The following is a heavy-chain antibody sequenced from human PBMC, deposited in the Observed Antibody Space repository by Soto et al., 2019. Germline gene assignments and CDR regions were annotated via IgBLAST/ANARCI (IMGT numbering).Heavy chain of an antibody. CDR1: GFTFTYYS. CDR2: VSSDGSHK. D-gene: IGHD5-12*01. Sequence: SLRRSYRPSGFTFTYYSVHWVRQAPGKGLEWVALVSSDGSHKYYADSAKGRFTIYRDNSRNTVDLQVNSLRSEDTAVYYCARDIVARGDYWGQGT. J-gene: IGHJ4*02. CDR3: ARDIVARGDY. V-gene: IGHV3-30*04.